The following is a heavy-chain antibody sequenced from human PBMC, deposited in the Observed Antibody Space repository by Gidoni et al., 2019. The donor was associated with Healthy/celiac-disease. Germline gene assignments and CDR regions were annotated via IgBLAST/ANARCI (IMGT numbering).Heavy chain of an antibody. CDR2: IYYSGST. CDR3: ARVGDCSGGSCYPYYYYGMDV. J-gene: IGHJ6*02. D-gene: IGHD2-15*01. Sequence: QVQLQESGPGLVKPSETLSLTCTVSGGSISSYYWSWIRQPPGKGLEWIGYIYYSGSTNYNPSLKSRVTISVDTSKNQFSLKLSSVTAADTAVYYCARVGDCSGGSCYPYYYYGMDVWGQGTTVTVSS. V-gene: IGHV4-59*01. CDR1: GGSISSYY.